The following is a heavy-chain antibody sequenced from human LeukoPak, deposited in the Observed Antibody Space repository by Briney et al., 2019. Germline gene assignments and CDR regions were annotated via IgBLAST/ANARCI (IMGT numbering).Heavy chain of an antibody. J-gene: IGHJ3*02. D-gene: IGHD3-3*01. Sequence: YWGWIRQPAGKGLEWIGRIYTSGSTNHNPSLKSRVTMSVDTSKNQFSLKLSSVTAADTAVYYCARDNDFWSGSDALDIWGQGTMVTVSS. CDR3: ARDNDFWSGSDALDI. CDR2: IYTSGST. CDR1: Y. V-gene: IGHV4-4*07.